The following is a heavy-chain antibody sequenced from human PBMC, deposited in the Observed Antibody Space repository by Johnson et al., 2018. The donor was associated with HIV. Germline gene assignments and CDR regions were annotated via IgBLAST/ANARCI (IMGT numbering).Heavy chain of an antibody. D-gene: IGHD4-17*01. CDR2: IRGSGGTK. CDR1: GFTFSSYA. CDR3: AKSQDRGADDYDFDI. V-gene: IGHV3-23*04. Sequence: VQLVESGGGLVQPGGSLRLSCAASGFTFSSYAMSWVRQAPGKGLEWVASIRGSGGTKYYVDSVKGRFTISRDNSKNTLYLQMNSLRAEDTAVYYCAKSQDRGADDYDFDIWGQGTMVTVS. J-gene: IGHJ3*02.